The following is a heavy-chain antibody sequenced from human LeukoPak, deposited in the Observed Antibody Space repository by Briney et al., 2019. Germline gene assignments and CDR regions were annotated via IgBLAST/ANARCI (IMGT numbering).Heavy chain of an antibody. CDR2: IRSKAHGGTA. J-gene: IGHJ4*02. CDR3: IRDRDKDTWSDGPRVDC. Sequence: GGSLRLSCAGSGFTFGDYALSWVRQAPGKGLEWVSFIRSKAHGGTAEYAASVKGRFTISRYDSESIAYLQMNSLKVEDTAVYYCIRDRDKDTWSDGPRVDCWGQGTLVTVSS. CDR1: GFTFGDYA. V-gene: IGHV3-49*04. D-gene: IGHD1-20*01.